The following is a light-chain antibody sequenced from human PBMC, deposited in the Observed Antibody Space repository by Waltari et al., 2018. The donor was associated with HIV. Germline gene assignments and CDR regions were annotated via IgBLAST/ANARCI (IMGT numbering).Light chain of an antibody. Sequence: SYELTQPSSVSVSPGQTARSPCSGDALTNRYARWYQQKPGQAPVLVIYKNTERPSGIPGRFSGSRSGTTVTLTISGAQVGDEADYYCFSAADDNLRVFGGGTKLTVL. V-gene: IGLV3-27*01. J-gene: IGLJ3*02. CDR2: KNT. CDR1: ALTNRY. CDR3: FSAADDNLRV.